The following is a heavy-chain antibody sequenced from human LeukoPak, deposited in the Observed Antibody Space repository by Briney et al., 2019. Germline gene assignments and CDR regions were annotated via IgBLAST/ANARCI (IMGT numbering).Heavy chain of an antibody. CDR2: ISGSGGST. D-gene: IGHD6-13*01. J-gene: IGHJ4*02. CDR1: GSTFRSHT. Sequence: PGGSLRLSCAASGSTFRSHTMNWVRQAPGKGLEWVSAISGSGGSTYYADSVKGRFTISRDNSKNTLYLQMNSLRAEDTAVYYCAKEQQLKLFDYWGQGTLVTVSS. V-gene: IGHV3-23*01. CDR3: AKEQQLKLFDY.